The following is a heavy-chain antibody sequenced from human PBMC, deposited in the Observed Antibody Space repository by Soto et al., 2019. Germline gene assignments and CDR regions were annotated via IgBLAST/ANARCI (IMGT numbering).Heavy chain of an antibody. D-gene: IGHD3-22*01. J-gene: IGHJ4*02. Sequence: EVQLEESGGGLIKPGESLTLSCAASDFILSDAWMKWVRQAPGKGLEWVGRIKSKAHGATTDYAAPLKGRFTILRDDSKNTLYLQMISLQAADTAMYYCASYRDSSGRRRYDYWGQGALVTVSS. CDR2: IKSKAHGATT. CDR3: ASYRDSSGRRRYDY. V-gene: IGHV3-15*07. CDR1: DFILSDAW.